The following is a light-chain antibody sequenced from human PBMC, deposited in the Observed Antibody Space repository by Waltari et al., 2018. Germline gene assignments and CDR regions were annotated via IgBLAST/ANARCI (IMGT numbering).Light chain of an antibody. V-gene: IGLV8-61*01. CDR3: VRYMGSGIPWV. CDR2: ITD. J-gene: IGLJ3*02. CDR1: SGSVSNNYY. Sequence: QTVVTQEPSFSVSPGGTVTLTCGLSSGSVSNNYYPSWYQQTPGQAPRTLIYITDTRSFGVPSRFTGSILGNKAALTITGAQADDESDYYCVRYMGSGIPWVFGGGTKLTVL.